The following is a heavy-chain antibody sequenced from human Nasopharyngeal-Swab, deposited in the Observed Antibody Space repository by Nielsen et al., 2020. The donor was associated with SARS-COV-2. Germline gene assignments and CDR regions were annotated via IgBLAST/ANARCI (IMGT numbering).Heavy chain of an antibody. CDR1: GFSFSSYG. CDR2: ISSDGSNK. Sequence: GGSLRLSCEASGFSFSSYGMHWVRQAPGKGLEGVTVISSDGSNKYYADSVKGRFTISRDNSKNTLYLLMSSLRAEDTAVYYCAKDYYDTLAGYYGPDFWGQGTLVTVSS. V-gene: IGHV3-30*18. J-gene: IGHJ4*02. CDR3: AKDYYDTLAGYYGPDF. D-gene: IGHD3-9*01.